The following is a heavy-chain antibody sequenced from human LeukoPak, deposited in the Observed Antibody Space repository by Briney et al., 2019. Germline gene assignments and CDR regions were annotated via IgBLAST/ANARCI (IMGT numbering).Heavy chain of an antibody. Sequence: GGSLRLSCAASGFTVSSNYMSWVRQAPGKGLEWGSVIYSGGSTYYADSVKGRFTISRDNSKNTLYLQMNSLRAEDTAVYFCVRDSTISGWYELGYWGQGTLVTVSS. CDR2: IYSGGST. V-gene: IGHV3-66*01. CDR3: VRDSTISGWYELGY. CDR1: GFTVSSNY. D-gene: IGHD6-19*01. J-gene: IGHJ4*02.